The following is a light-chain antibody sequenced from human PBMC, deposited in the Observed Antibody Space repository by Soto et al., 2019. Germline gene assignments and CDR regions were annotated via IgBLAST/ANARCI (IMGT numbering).Light chain of an antibody. CDR3: CSYAGSHTVV. J-gene: IGLJ2*01. CDR2: DVT. CDR1: SSDVGGYNY. V-gene: IGLV2-11*01. Sequence: QSALTQPRSVSGSPGQSVTISCTGTSSDVGGYNYVSWYQQHPGKAPKLMIYDVTKRPSGVPDRFSGSKSGNTASLTISGLKAEDEADYYCCSYAGSHTVVFGGGTKLTVL.